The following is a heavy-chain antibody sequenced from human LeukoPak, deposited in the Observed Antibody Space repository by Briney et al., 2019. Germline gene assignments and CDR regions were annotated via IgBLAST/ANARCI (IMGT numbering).Heavy chain of an antibody. CDR3: ARPYSYDSGGYYYMDV. V-gene: IGHV4-38-2*02. J-gene: IGHJ6*03. CDR2: MYHSGST. CDR1: GYSISSGYC. D-gene: IGHD3-22*01. Sequence: SETLSLTCTVSGYSISSGYCWGWIRQPPGKGLEWIGSMYHSGSTYYNPSLKSRVTISVDTSKNQFSLKLSSVTAADTAVYYCARPYSYDSGGYYYMDVWGKGTTVTVSS.